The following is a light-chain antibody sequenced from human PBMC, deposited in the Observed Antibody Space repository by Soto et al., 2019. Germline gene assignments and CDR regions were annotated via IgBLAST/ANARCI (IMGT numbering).Light chain of an antibody. CDR2: GAS. V-gene: IGKV3-15*01. CDR1: QTVSSN. CDR3: QQYKKWPYT. Sequence: EIVMTQSPATLSVSPGEKVALSCRASQTVSSNFAWYQQKPGQAPRLVIYGASTRATGIPARFSGSGSGTDFTLTISSLQSEDFALYYCQQYKKWPYTCGPGTKLEIK. J-gene: IGKJ2*01.